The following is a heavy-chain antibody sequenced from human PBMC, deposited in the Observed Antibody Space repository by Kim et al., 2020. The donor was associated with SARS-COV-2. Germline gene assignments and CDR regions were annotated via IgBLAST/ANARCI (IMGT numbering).Heavy chain of an antibody. D-gene: IGHD3-9*01. CDR3: ARALTGYYNYYYYGMDV. Sequence: VKGRFTIPRDNSKNTVDLQMNSLRAEDTAVYYCARALTGYYNYYYYGMDVWGQGTTVTVSS. V-gene: IGHV3-53*01. J-gene: IGHJ6*02.